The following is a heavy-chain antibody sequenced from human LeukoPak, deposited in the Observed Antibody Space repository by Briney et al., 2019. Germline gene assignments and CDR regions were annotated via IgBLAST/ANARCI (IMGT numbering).Heavy chain of an antibody. J-gene: IGHJ6*03. Sequence: GGSLRLSCAASGFIFGTYAMHWVRQAPGKGLEYVSAISSDGDGTYYADSVKGRFTIPRDNSKSTLFLQMGSLRPEDTAMYYCARGRGFGHYYYMDVWGKGTTVTVSS. CDR3: ARGRGFGHYYYMDV. D-gene: IGHD3-10*01. V-gene: IGHV3-64*02. CDR2: ISSDGDGT. CDR1: GFIFGTYA.